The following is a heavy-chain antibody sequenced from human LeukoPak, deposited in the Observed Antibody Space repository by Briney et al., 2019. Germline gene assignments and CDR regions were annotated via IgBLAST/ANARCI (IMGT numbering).Heavy chain of an antibody. V-gene: IGHV4-39*07. CDR1: GGSISSSAYH. CDR3: ARVHQRSRIVVVTFDAFDI. D-gene: IGHD2-21*02. J-gene: IGHJ3*02. CDR2: IHIGGST. Sequence: KTSETLSLTCTVSGGSISSSAYHWGWIRQPPGKGLEWIGSIHIGGSTYYNPSLKSRVTISVDTSKNQFSLKLSSVTAADTAVYYCARVHQRSRIVVVTFDAFDIWGQGTMVTVSS.